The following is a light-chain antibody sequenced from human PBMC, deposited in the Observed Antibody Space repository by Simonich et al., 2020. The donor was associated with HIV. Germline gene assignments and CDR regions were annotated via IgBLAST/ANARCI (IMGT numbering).Light chain of an antibody. CDR2: VVI. CDR1: SSDVGGYNY. V-gene: IGLV2-14*03. Sequence: QSALTQPASVSGSPGQSITISCTGTSSDVGGYNYVSWYQQQPGKTPKLIIYVVINRPSGVSNRFSGSKSGNTASRTISGLQAEDEADYYCSSYTSSSTWVFGGGTKLTVL. J-gene: IGLJ3*02. CDR3: SSYTSSSTWV.